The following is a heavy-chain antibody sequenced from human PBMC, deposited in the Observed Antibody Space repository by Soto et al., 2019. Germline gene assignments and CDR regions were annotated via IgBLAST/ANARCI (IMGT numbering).Heavy chain of an antibody. Sequence: EVQLVESGGGLVQPGGSLRLSCAASGFTFSNYAMNWVRQAPGKGLEWVSYISHKSSAIYHADSVKGRFTISRDNAKNSLYLQMNSLTDEDTAVYYCATEPYSSITETIMDYWGQGTLVTVSS. CDR2: ISHKSSAI. CDR3: ATEPYSSITETIMDY. CDR1: GFTFSNYA. V-gene: IGHV3-48*02. D-gene: IGHD4-17*01. J-gene: IGHJ4*02.